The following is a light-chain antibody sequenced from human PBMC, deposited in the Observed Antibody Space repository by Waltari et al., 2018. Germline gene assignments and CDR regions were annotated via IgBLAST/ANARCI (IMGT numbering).Light chain of an antibody. Sequence: QLVLTQSPSASASLGASVKLTCTLSSWHSSNIIPWHPQQPEKGPRYLMKVNSDGSHSKGDEIPDRFSGSSSGAERYLTISSLQSEDEADYYCQTGGHGTWVFGGGTKLTVL. J-gene: IGLJ3*02. CDR2: VNSDGSH. CDR3: QTGGHGTWV. V-gene: IGLV4-69*01. CDR1: SWHSSNI.